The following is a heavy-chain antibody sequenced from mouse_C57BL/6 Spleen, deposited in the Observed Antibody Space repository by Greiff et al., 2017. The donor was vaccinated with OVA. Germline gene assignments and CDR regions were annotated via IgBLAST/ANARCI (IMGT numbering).Heavy chain of an antibody. CDR1: GYAFSSSW. D-gene: IGHD1-1*01. J-gene: IGHJ4*01. CDR2: IYPGDGDT. Sequence: VKLQESGPELVKPGASVKISCKASGYAFSSSWMNWVKQRPGKGLEWIGRIYPGDGDTNYNGKFKGKATLTADKSSSTAYMQLSSLTSEDSAVYFCAREGTTVVGAMDYWGQGTSVTGSS. V-gene: IGHV1-82*01. CDR3: AREGTTVVGAMDY.